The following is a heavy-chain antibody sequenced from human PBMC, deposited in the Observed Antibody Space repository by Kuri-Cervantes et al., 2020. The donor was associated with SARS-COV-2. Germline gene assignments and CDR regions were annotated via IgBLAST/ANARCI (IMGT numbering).Heavy chain of an antibody. V-gene: IGHV1-69*13. D-gene: IGHD2-15*01. J-gene: IGHJ6*02. CDR2: IIPIFGTA. CDR1: GGTFSRYA. Sequence: SVKVSCKASGGTFSRYAVSWVRQAPGQGLEWMGGIIPIFGTANYAQKFQGRVTITADESTSTAYMELSSLRSEDTAVYYCARDRVVPGDYYYYGMDVWGQGTTVTVSS. CDR3: ARDRVVPGDYYYYGMDV.